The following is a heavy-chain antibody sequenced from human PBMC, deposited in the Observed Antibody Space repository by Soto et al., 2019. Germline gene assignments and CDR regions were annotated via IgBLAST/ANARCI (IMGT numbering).Heavy chain of an antibody. CDR2: ISYDGSNK. D-gene: IGHD5-12*01. Sequence: QVQLVESGGGVVQPGRSLRLSCAASGFTFSSYAMHWVRQAPGKGLEWVAVISYDGSNKYYADSVKGRFTISRDNSKNTLYLQRNSLRAEDTAVYYCARDGSGYDKYYYYGMDVWGQGTTVTVSS. CDR3: ARDGSGYDKYYYYGMDV. CDR1: GFTFSSYA. V-gene: IGHV3-30-3*01. J-gene: IGHJ6*02.